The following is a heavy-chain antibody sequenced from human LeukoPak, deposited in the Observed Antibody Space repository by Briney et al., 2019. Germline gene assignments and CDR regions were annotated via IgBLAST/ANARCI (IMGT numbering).Heavy chain of an antibody. J-gene: IGHJ4*02. CDR3: ARQRRYCSSTSCSRLFDY. V-gene: IGHV4-4*07. Sequence: PSETLSLTCTVSGGSISSYYWSWIRQPAGKGLEWIGRIYTSGSTNYNPSLKSRVTMSVDTSKNQFSLKLSSVTAADTAVYYCARQRRYCSSTSCSRLFDYWGQGTLVTVSS. D-gene: IGHD2-2*01. CDR2: IYTSGST. CDR1: GGSISSYY.